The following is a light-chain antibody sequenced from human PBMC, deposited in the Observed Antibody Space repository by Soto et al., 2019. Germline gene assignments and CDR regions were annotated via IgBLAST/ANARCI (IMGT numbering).Light chain of an antibody. Sequence: QSALTQPPSASGSPGQSVTISCTGTSSDVGGYNYVSWYQQHPGKAPKLIIYDVSQRPSGVPDRFSGSKSGNTASLTVSGLQAEDEADYYCSSYAGSNNLKVFGTGPKVTVL. CDR2: DVS. CDR1: SSDVGGYNY. V-gene: IGLV2-8*01. J-gene: IGLJ1*01. CDR3: SSYAGSNNLKV.